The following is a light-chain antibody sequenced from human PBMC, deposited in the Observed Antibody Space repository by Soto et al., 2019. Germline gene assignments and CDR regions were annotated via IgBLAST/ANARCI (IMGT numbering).Light chain of an antibody. CDR2: GNS. CDR3: QSYDSSLSGFV. Sequence: QAVVTQPPSVSGAPGQRVTFSCTGSSSNIGTGYDVHWYQQRPGTAPKLLIYGNSNRPSGIPDRFSGSKSGTSASLAITGLQAEDEADYYCQSYDSSLSGFVFGTGTKLTVL. CDR1: SSNIGTGYD. V-gene: IGLV1-40*01. J-gene: IGLJ1*01.